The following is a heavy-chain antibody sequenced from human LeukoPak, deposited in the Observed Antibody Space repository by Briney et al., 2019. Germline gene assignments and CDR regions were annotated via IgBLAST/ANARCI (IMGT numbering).Heavy chain of an antibody. D-gene: IGHD2-2*01. V-gene: IGHV4-4*07. J-gene: IGHJ6*02. Sequence: PSETLSLTCTVSGGSISSYYWGWIRQPAGKGLEWIGRIYTSGSTNYNPSLKSRVTISVDTSKNQFSLKLSSVTAADTAVYYCARGTLLYCSSTSCYPYYYGMDVWGQGTTVTVSS. CDR2: IYTSGST. CDR3: ARGTLLYCSSTSCYPYYYGMDV. CDR1: GGSISSYY.